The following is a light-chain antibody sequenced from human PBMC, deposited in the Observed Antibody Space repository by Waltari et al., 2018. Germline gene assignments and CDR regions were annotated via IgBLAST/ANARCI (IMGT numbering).Light chain of an antibody. Sequence: QSVLTQPPSVSEAPRQRVAIPCSGSRSNIGNNAVNWLLQVPGKAPKLLIYYDDLLPSGVSDRFSGSRSGTSASLAISGLQSEDEGDYYCATWDNTLSGWVFGGGTRLTVL. J-gene: IGLJ3*02. V-gene: IGLV1-36*01. CDR3: ATWDNTLSGWV. CDR2: YDD. CDR1: RSNIGNNA.